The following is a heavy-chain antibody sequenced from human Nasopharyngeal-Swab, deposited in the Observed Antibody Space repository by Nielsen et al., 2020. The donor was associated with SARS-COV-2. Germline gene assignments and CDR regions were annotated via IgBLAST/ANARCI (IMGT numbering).Heavy chain of an antibody. J-gene: IGHJ4*02. Sequence: WIRQPPGKGLEWVSAISGSGGSTYYADSVKGRFTISRDNSKNTLCLQMNSLRAEDTAVYYCAKEPIVTMIVVVIDTYFDYWGQGTLVTVSS. V-gene: IGHV3-23*01. D-gene: IGHD3-22*01. CDR3: AKEPIVTMIVVVIDTYFDY. CDR2: ISGSGGST.